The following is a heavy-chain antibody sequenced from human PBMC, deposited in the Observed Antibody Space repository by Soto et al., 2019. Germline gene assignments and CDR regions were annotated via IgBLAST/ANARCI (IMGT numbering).Heavy chain of an antibody. CDR2: IIPIFGTA. V-gene: IGHV1-69*12. J-gene: IGHJ6*02. CDR3: ARHVPAAGYYYGMDV. Sequence: QVQLVQSGAEVKKPGSSVKVSCKASGGTFSSYAVSWVRQAPGQGLEWMGGIIPIFGTADYAQKFQGRVTITADESTSTACMELGSLISEDTAVYYCARHVPAAGYYYGMDVWGQGTTVTVSS. D-gene: IGHD2-2*01. CDR1: GGTFSSYA.